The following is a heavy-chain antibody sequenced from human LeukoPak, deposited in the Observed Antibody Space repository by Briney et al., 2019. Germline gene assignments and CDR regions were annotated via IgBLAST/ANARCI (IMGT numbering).Heavy chain of an antibody. CDR3: AREGSSLPSNWFDP. CDR2: INHSGST. J-gene: IGHJ5*02. V-gene: IGHV4-34*01. Sequence: SETLSLTCAVSGGSFSGYYWSWIRQPPGKGLEWIGEINHSGSTNYNPSLKSRVTISVDTSKNQFSLKLSSVTAADTAVYYCAREGSSLPSNWFDPWGQGTLVTVSS. CDR1: GGSFSGYY.